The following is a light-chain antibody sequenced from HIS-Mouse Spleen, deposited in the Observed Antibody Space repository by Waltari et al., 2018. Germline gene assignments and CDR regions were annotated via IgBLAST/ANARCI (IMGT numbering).Light chain of an antibody. V-gene: IGLV2-14*03. CDR1: SSDVGCYNY. J-gene: IGLJ2*01. Sequence: QSALTQPASVSGSPGQSITISCPGTSSDVGCYNYVSRYQQHPGKAPKLMIYDVSNRPSGVSNRFSGSKSGNTASLTISGLQAEDEADYYCSSYTSSSTLVVFGGGTKLTVL. CDR3: SSYTSSSTLVV. CDR2: DVS.